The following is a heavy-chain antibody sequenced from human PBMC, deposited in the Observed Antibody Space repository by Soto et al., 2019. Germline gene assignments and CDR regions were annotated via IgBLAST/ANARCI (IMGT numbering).Heavy chain of an antibody. Sequence: SLRISCAASGFTFDDYAMHWVRQAPVKVLECVAGISWNSGSIGYADSVKGRFTISTDNAKNSLYLQMNSLRAEDTALYYGAKAIDYGDYASDYWGQGTLVTVSS. J-gene: IGHJ4*02. CDR3: AKAIDYGDYASDY. V-gene: IGHV3-9*01. D-gene: IGHD4-17*01. CDR1: GFTFDDYA. CDR2: ISWNSGSI.